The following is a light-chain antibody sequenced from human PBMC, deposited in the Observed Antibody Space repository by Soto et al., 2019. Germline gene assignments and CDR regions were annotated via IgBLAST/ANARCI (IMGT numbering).Light chain of an antibody. CDR1: QSISNW. Sequence: DIQMTQPPSTLSASVGDRVTITCRASQSISNWLAWFQQKPGQAPKLLIYDASSLESGVPSRFSGSGSGTEFTLTISSLQPDDFATYYCQQYNGYSQTFGQGTKVDIK. CDR3: QQYNGYSQT. CDR2: DAS. V-gene: IGKV1-5*01. J-gene: IGKJ1*01.